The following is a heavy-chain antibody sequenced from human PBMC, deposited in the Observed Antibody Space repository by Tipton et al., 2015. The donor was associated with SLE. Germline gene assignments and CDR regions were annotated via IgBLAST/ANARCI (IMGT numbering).Heavy chain of an antibody. CDR1: GGSSSGYY. Sequence: GLVKPSETLSLTCAVYGGSSSGYYWSWIRQPPGKGLEWIGEINHSGSTNYNPSLKSRVTISVDTSKNQFSLKLSSVTAADTAVYYCARGDLYWYFDLWGRGTLVTVSS. V-gene: IGHV4-34*01. J-gene: IGHJ2*01. CDR3: ARGDLYWYFDL. CDR2: INHSGST.